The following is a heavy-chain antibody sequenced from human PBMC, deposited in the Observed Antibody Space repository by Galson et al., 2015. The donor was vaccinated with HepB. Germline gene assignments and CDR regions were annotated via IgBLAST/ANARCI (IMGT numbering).Heavy chain of an antibody. J-gene: IGHJ4*02. CDR1: GFTFSDYA. D-gene: IGHD1-26*01. CDR3: SCGSNLRGAFAY. CDR2: IRMKAYDETT. V-gene: IGHV3-49*03. Sequence: SLRLSCAASGFTFSDYAMTWFRQAPGKGLEWVGFIRMKAYDETTEYAASVRDRFTISRDDSESIAYLQMNRLKTEDTAVYYCSCGSNLRGAFAYWGQGTLVTVSS.